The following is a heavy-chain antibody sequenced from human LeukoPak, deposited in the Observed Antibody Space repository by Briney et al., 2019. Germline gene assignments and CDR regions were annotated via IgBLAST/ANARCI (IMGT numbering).Heavy chain of an antibody. CDR2: FNHNWGT. Sequence: SETLSLTCAVYSGSFSGYYWTWFRQPPGKGLEWIGEFNHNWGTKYNPSLNSRVTISVDTSNNHLSLKLTSVTAADTAVYYCAASVWFGIYPDYWGQGTLVTVSS. J-gene: IGHJ4*02. D-gene: IGHD3-10*01. V-gene: IGHV4-34*01. CDR1: SGSFSGYY. CDR3: AASVWFGIYPDY.